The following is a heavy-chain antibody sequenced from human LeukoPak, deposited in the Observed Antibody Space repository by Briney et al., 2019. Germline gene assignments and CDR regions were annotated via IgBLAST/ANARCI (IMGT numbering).Heavy chain of an antibody. V-gene: IGHV4-59*01. CDR2: FYNSGRS. D-gene: IGHD3-16*01. Sequence: SETLSLTCTVSGVSISDYYRGWLRQPPGEGLEWIGYFYNSGRSTYNPSLKSRVTISADTSKNHFSLKLNSVTTADTAVYYCTRGAGWLIDYWGQGILVTVSS. CDR3: TRGAGWLIDY. J-gene: IGHJ4*02. CDR1: GVSISDYY.